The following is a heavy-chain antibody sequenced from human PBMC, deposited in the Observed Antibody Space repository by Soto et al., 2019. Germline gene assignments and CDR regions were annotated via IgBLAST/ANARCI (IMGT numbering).Heavy chain of an antibody. CDR3: ARDGGAGYYRTLAPDY. Sequence: PSETLSLTCSVSGGSISSYYWSWIRQPPGKGLEWIGYIYYSGSTNYNPSLKSRVTISVDTSTSTAYMELRSLRSDDTAVYYCARDGGAGYYRTLAPDYWGQRTLVSVSS. J-gene: IGHJ4*02. CDR2: IYYSGST. D-gene: IGHD3-9*01. V-gene: IGHV4-59*01. CDR1: GGSISSYY.